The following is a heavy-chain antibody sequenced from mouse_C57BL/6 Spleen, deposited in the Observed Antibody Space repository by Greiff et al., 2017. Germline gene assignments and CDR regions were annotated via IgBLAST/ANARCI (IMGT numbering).Heavy chain of an antibody. CDR2: IHPNSGST. V-gene: IGHV1-64*01. CDR3: ARLLRIRFPY. CDR1: GYTFTSSW. D-gene: IGHD1-1*01. J-gene: IGHJ3*01. Sequence: VQLQQPGAELVKPGASVKLSCKASGYTFTSSWMPWVKQRPGQGLEWIGMIHPNSGSTNDNEKFKSKATLTVDKSSSTAYMHLSSLTSEDSAVNYCARLLRIRFPYGGQGTLVTVSA.